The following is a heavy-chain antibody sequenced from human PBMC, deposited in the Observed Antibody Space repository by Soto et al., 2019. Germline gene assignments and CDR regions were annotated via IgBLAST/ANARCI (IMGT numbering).Heavy chain of an antibody. CDR1: GYTFTSYD. D-gene: IGHD3-3*01. Sequence: GASVKVSCKASGYTFTSYDINWVRQATGQGLEWKGWMNPNSGNTGYAQKFQGRVTMTRNTSISTAYMELSSLRSEDTAVYYCARAYDFWSGYYTFDYYYYYMDVWGKGTTVTVSS. CDR2: MNPNSGNT. J-gene: IGHJ6*03. V-gene: IGHV1-8*01. CDR3: ARAYDFWSGYYTFDYYYYYMDV.